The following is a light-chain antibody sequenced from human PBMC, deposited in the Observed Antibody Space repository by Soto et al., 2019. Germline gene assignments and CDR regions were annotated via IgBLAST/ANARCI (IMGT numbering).Light chain of an antibody. V-gene: IGKV3-11*01. Sequence: IVLTQSPGTLSLSPGERTTLSCRASQSVSRYLAWYQQKPGQGPRLLIYGASNRATGIPARFSGSGSGTDFTLTISSLEPEDFAFEYCQQRSNRPPSTIFGQRTRLDI. CDR1: QSVSRY. CDR2: GAS. J-gene: IGKJ5*01. CDR3: QQRSNRPPSTI.